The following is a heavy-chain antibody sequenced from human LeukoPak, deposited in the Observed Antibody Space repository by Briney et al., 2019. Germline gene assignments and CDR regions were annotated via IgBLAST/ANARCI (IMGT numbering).Heavy chain of an antibody. CDR3: ARAYLGGNTPFDY. CDR1: GYTFTSYD. CDR2: IIPIFGTA. D-gene: IGHD1/OR15-1a*01. J-gene: IGHJ4*02. V-gene: IGHV1-69*05. Sequence: ASVKVSCKASGYTFTSYDINWVRQAPGQGLEWMGRIIPIFGTANYAQKFQGRVTITTDESTSTAYMELSSLRSEDTAVYYCARAYLGGNTPFDYWGQGTLVTVSS.